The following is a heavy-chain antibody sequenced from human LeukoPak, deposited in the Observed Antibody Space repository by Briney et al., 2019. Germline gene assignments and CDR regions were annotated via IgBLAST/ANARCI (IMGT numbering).Heavy chain of an antibody. J-gene: IGHJ5*02. Sequence: SQTLSLTCAISGDSVSSNSAAWNWVRQSPSRGLEWLGRTYYRSKWYNDYAVSVKSRITINPDTSKNQFSLKLSSVTAADTAVYYCARTQAYDSIFFDPWGQGTLVTVSS. V-gene: IGHV6-1*01. CDR2: TYYRSKWYN. CDR3: ARTQAYDSIFFDP. D-gene: IGHD3-22*01. CDR1: GDSVSSNSAA.